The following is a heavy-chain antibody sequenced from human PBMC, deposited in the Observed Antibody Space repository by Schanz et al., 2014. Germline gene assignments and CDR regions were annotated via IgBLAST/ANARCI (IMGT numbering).Heavy chain of an antibody. Sequence: EVQLLESGGGLVQPGGSLRLSCTASGFTFSSYSMNWVRQAPGKGLEWVSYVSRSTPDIYYADSVKGRFTISRDNAKNSLFLQMNSLRPEDTAVYYCAKGRFGELSAFDIWGQGTMVTVSS. CDR3: AKGRFGELSAFDI. J-gene: IGHJ3*02. V-gene: IGHV3-48*04. CDR2: VSRSTPDI. CDR1: GFTFSSYS. D-gene: IGHD3-10*01.